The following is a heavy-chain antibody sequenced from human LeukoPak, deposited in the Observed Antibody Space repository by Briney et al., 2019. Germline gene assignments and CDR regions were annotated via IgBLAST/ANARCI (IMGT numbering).Heavy chain of an antibody. CDR2: IYYSGST. CDR1: GGSISSYY. J-gene: IGHJ3*02. CDR3: ARESGLTTWGASDI. D-gene: IGHD4-11*01. Sequence: KPSETLSLTCTVSGGSISSYYWSWIRQPPGKGLEWIGYIYYSGSTNYNPSLKSRVTISVDTSKNQFSLKLSSVTAADTAVYYCARESGLTTWGASDIWGQGTMVTVSS. V-gene: IGHV4-59*01.